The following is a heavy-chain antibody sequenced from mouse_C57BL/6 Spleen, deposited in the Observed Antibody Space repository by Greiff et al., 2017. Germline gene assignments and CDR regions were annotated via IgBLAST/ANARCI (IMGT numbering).Heavy chain of an antibody. CDR1: GYTFTSYG. Sequence: VNVVESGAELARPGASVKLSCKASGYTFTSYGISWVKQRTGQGLEWIGEIYPRSGNTYYNEKFKGKATLTADKSSSTAYMELRSLTSEDSAVYFCARNWDEAWNAMDYWGQGTSVTVSS. CDR3: ARNWDEAWNAMDY. CDR2: IYPRSGNT. D-gene: IGHD4-1*01. V-gene: IGHV1-81*01. J-gene: IGHJ4*01.